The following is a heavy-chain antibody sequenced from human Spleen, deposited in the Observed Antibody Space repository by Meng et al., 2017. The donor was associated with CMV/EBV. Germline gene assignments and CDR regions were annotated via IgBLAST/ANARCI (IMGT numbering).Heavy chain of an antibody. CDR1: GFTVSSNY. J-gene: IGHJ6*02. V-gene: IGHV3-53*01. CDR2: IYSGGST. CDR3: AKDIAVGATFDYYYYGMDV. Sequence: GGSLRLSCAASGFTVSSNYMSWVRQAPGKGLEWVSVIYSGGSTYYADSVKGRFTISRDNSKNTLYLQMNSLRVEDTAVYYCAKDIAVGATFDYYYYGMDVWGQGTTVTVSS. D-gene: IGHD1-26*01.